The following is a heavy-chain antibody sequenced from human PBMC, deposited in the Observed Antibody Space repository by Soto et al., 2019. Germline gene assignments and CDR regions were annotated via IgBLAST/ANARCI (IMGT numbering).Heavy chain of an antibody. CDR3: ALYLSLYGRYFQH. V-gene: IGHV1-46*01. J-gene: IGHJ1*01. Sequence: QVQLVQSGAEVKKPGASVKVSCKASGYTFTSYYMHWVRQAPGQGLELMGIINPSCGSTSYAQKFQGGVTLTRDTSSSTVYIELSRLRSEDTDVYYCALYLSLYGRYFQHFGPGTVV. D-gene: IGHD3-10*01. CDR2: INPSCGST. CDR1: GYTFTSYY.